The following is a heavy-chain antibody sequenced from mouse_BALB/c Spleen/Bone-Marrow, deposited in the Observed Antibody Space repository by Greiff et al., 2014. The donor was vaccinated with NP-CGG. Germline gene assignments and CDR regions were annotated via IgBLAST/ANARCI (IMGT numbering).Heavy chain of an antibody. CDR2: IHLSDSES. CDR1: GYSFTSYW. CDR3: TRYDLTTRAFAY. J-gene: IGHJ3*01. Sequence: QVQLQQPGAELVRPGASVKLSCKASGYSFTSYWMNWVKQRPGQGLEWIGMIHLSDSESRINQKFKDKATLTVDKSSSTAYMQLSSPTSEDSAVYYCTRYDLTTRAFAYWGQGTLVTVSA. D-gene: IGHD3-3*01. V-gene: IGHV1-61*01.